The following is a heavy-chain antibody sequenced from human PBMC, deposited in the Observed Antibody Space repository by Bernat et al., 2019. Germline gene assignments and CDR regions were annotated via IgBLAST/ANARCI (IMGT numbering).Heavy chain of an antibody. CDR1: GASFSGYY. CDR2: INHSGST. CDR3: ERGLRYDFWGGYLWTPLYYFDY. V-gene: IGHV4-34*01. Sequence: QVQLQQWGAGLLKPSETLSLTCAVYGASFSGYYWSWIRQPPGKGLEWIGEINHSGSTNYNPSLKSRVTISVDTSKNQLSLKLSSVSAADTAVYDCERGLRYDFWGGYLWTPLYYFDYWGQGTLVTVSS. J-gene: IGHJ4*02. D-gene: IGHD3-3*01.